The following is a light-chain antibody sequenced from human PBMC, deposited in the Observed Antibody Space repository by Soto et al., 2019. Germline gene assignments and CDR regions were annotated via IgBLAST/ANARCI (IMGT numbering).Light chain of an antibody. J-gene: IGLJ1*01. CDR1: SSDVGGYNY. V-gene: IGLV2-14*01. CDR2: DVS. CDR3: SSYKRRSTLSV. Sequence: QSVLTQPASVSGSPGQSITISCTGTSSDVGGYNYVSWYQQHPGKAPKLMIYDVSNRPSGVSNRFSGSKSGNTASLTISGLQAEDEAEYYCSSYKRRSTLSVLGSGTKV.